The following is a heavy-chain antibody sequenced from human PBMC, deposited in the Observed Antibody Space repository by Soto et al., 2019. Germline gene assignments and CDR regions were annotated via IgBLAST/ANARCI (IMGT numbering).Heavy chain of an antibody. V-gene: IGHV1-18*01. D-gene: IGHD3-3*01. CDR3: ARDRVVVPGWVDP. CDR1: GYTFGSYG. CDR2: ISAYNGNT. Sequence: QVQLVQSGAEVKKPGASVKVSCKASGYTFGSYGMTWVRQAPGQGLEWMGWISAYNGNTDYAQKCQGRVTLTTDTSTDTAYMELRSLRSDDTAVYYCARDRVVVPGWVDPWGQGTLVTVSS. J-gene: IGHJ5*02.